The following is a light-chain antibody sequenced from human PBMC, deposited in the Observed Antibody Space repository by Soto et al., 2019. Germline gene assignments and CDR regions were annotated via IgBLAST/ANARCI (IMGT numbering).Light chain of an antibody. Sequence: DLMLTPSPHALPVSQDARATINCKSSQTVLYSSNNKNYLAWYQQKPGQPPKLLIYWASTRQSGVPDRFRGSGSGTDFTLTSSSLQAEDVAVYCCHRYNNSRTFGQGTKVDIK. CDR3: HRYNNSRT. CDR1: QTVLYSSNNKNY. CDR2: WAS. V-gene: IGKV4-1*01. J-gene: IGKJ1*01.